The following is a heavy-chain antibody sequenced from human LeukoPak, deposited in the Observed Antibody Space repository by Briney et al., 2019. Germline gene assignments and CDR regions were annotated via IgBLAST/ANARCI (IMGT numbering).Heavy chain of an antibody. V-gene: IGHV1-24*01. CDR1: GYTLTELS. CDR3: AILSPDYDFWSGYRPFDY. Sequence: GASVKVSCKVSGYTLTELSMHWVRQAPGKGLEWMGGFDPEDGETIYAQKFQGRVTMTEDTSTDTAYMELSSLRSEDTAVYYCAILSPDYDFWSGYRPFDYWGQGTLVTVSS. J-gene: IGHJ4*02. D-gene: IGHD3-3*01. CDR2: FDPEDGET.